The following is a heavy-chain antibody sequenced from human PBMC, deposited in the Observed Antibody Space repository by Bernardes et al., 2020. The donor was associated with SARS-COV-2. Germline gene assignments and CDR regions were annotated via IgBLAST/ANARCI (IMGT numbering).Heavy chain of an antibody. V-gene: IGHV4-61*02. CDR2: ISRSGST. J-gene: IGHJ5*02. CDR3: ARDLQSWFDP. Sequence: SEPLSLTCTVSGASISSEDYYWSWLLQPAGKGLQWIGRISRSGSTKYNPSLKSRVSISVDTSKNQFALKLTSVTAADTAVYFCARDLQSWFDPWGQGTLVTVSS. CDR1: GASISSEDYY.